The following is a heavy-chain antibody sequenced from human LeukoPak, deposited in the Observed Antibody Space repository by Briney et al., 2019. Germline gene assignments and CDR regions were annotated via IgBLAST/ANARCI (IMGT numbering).Heavy chain of an antibody. Sequence: SVKVSCKASGGTFSSYAISWVRQAPGQGLEWMGGIIPIFGTANYAQKFQGRVTITTDESTSTAYMELSSLRSEDAAVYYCASSSGYYAEAFDYWGQGTLVTVSS. J-gene: IGHJ4*02. D-gene: IGHD3-22*01. CDR1: GGTFSSYA. CDR3: ASSSGYYAEAFDY. V-gene: IGHV1-69*05. CDR2: IIPIFGTA.